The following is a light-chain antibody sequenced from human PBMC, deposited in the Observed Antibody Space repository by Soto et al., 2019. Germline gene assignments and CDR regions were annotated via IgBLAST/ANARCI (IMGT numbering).Light chain of an antibody. CDR2: GAS. V-gene: IGKV1-5*01. J-gene: IGKJ3*01. CDR1: QHINRY. CDR3: QHYNVLSS. Sequence: DIQMTQSPSTLSASVGDRVTITCRASQHINRYLAWYQQKPGEAPKLLVYGASSLQSGVPSRFSGSGSGTEFSLSINSLHPDDFATYYCQHYNVLSSFGPGTKVDIK.